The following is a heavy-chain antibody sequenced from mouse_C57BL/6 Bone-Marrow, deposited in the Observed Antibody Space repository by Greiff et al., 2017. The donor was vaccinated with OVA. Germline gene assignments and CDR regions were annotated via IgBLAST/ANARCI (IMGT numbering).Heavy chain of an antibody. CDR1: GYTFTSYT. J-gene: IGHJ1*03. D-gene: IGHD1-1*01. V-gene: IGHV1-4*01. CDR3: ARKVYGSSRYFDV. Sequence: QVQLKQSGAELARPGASVKMSCKASGYTFTSYTMHWVKQRPGQGLEWIGYINPSSGYTKYNQKFKDKATLTADKSSSTAHMQLSSLTSEDSAVYYCARKVYGSSRYFDVWGTGTTVTVSS. CDR2: INPSSGYT.